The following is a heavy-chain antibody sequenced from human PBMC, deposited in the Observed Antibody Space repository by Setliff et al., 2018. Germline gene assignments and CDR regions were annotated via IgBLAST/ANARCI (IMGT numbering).Heavy chain of an antibody. D-gene: IGHD2-2*01. V-gene: IGHV1-18*01. CDR2: ISPYKSDT. J-gene: IGHJ5*02. Sequence: GESLKISCKAFGYTFANYGITWVRQAPGQGLEWMGWISPYKSDTNYAQKFQGRVSMTTDTSTSTAYMELRNLRSDDTALYYCARAPLMVVVPPDAHRFDPWGQGTLVTVSS. CDR1: GYTFANYG. CDR3: ARAPLMVVVPPDAHRFDP.